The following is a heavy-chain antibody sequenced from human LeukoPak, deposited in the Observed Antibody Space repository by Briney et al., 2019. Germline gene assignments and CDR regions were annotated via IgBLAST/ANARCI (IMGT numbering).Heavy chain of an antibody. Sequence: PGGSLRLSCAASGFTFSTYNMNWVRQAPGKGLEWVSSISSSSSYIKYADSVKGRFTISRDNSKNTLYLQMSSLRAEDTALYYCAREKYYYGRGFDLWGRGTLVTVSS. V-gene: IGHV3-21*04. J-gene: IGHJ2*01. CDR1: GFTFSTYN. CDR3: AREKYYYGRGFDL. CDR2: ISSSSSYI. D-gene: IGHD3-10*01.